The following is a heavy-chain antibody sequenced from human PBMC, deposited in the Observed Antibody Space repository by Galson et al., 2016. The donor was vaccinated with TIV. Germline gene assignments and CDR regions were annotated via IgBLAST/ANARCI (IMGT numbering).Heavy chain of an antibody. J-gene: IGHJ4*02. D-gene: IGHD3-22*01. CDR2: ISAGGGRT. Sequence: CAASGFTFSSFAMSWVRQAPGKGLEWVSRISAGGGRTNYADSAKGRFTISRDNPKNTLYLQMSSLRADDTAVYFCAKMDSSGFDYVRRFDFWGQGTLATVSS. V-gene: IGHV3-23*01. CDR1: GFTFSSFA. CDR3: AKMDSSGFDYVRRFDF.